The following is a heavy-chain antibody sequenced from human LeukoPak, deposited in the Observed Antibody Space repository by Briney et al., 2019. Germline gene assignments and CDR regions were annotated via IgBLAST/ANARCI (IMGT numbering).Heavy chain of an antibody. CDR1: GGSFSGYY. Sequence: TSSETLSLTCAVYGGSFSGYYWSWIRQPPGKGLEWIGEINHSGSTNYNPSLKSRVTISVDTSKNQFSLKLSSVTAADTAVYYCAESNGYGLVDIWGQGTMVTVSS. J-gene: IGHJ3*02. V-gene: IGHV4-34*01. CDR2: INHSGST. D-gene: IGHD3-10*01. CDR3: AESNGYGLVDI.